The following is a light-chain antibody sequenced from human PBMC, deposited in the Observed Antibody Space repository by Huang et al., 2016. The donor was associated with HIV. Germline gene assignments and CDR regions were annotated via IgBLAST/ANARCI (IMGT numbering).Light chain of an antibody. CDR1: QTISID. V-gene: IGKV1-39*01. CDR3: QQIFSTPLT. Sequence: DIQMTQSPSSLSASVGDTVTITCRASQTISIDLNWYQQKPGKAPNLLIYAASSLQSGVPARFSASGSGTDFTLTVSCLQPEDFATYYCQQIFSTPLTFGGGTKVEI. J-gene: IGKJ4*01. CDR2: AAS.